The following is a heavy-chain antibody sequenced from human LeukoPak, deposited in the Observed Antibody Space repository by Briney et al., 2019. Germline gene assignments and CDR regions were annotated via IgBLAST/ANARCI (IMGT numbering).Heavy chain of an antibody. CDR3: AKSARHLRYFDKWDY. CDR1: GFTFSSYA. D-gene: IGHD3-9*01. V-gene: IGHV3-23*01. Sequence: GGSLRLSCAAPGFTFSSYAMSWVRQAPGKGLEWVSAISGSGGSTYYADSVKGRFTISRDNSKNTLYLQMNSLRAEDTAVYYCAKSARHLRYFDKWDYWGQGTLVTVSS. CDR2: ISGSGGST. J-gene: IGHJ4*02.